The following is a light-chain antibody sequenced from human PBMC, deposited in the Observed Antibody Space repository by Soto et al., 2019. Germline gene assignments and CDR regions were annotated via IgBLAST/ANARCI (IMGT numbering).Light chain of an antibody. CDR1: QTISSW. Sequence: DIQMTQSPSTLSGSVGDRVTITCRASQTISSWLAWYQQKPGKAPKLLIYKASTLKSGVPSRFSGSGSGTEFTLTISSLQPDDFATYYCQQSYFTPTWTFGQGTKVDIK. CDR2: KAS. CDR3: QQSYFTPTWT. V-gene: IGKV1-5*03. J-gene: IGKJ1*01.